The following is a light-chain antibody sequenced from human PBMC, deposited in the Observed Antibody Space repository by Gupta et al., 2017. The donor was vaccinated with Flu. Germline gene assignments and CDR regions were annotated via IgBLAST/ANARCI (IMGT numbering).Light chain of an antibody. J-gene: IGKJ2*01. CDR1: QSISSW. CDR3: QQYNSYSYT. V-gene: IGKV1-5*03. Sequence: GERVTITCRASQSISSWLAWYQQKPGKAPNLLIYKASSLESGVPSRFSGSGSGTEFTLTISSLQPDDFATYYCQQYNSYSYTFGQGTKLEIK. CDR2: KAS.